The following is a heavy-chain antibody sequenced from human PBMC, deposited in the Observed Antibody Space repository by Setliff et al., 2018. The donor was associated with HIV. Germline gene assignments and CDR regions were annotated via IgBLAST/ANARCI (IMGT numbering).Heavy chain of an antibody. CDR1: GGTFRNYA. CDR3: AKLMTADYYDTSGYFQH. Sequence: GASVKVSCKASGGTFRNYAISWMRQAPGQGLEWMGGIIPIFGTTNYAQKFQGRVTIIADESTSTAYTDLSTLRSEDTAMYYCAKLMTADYYDTSGYFQHWGQGTLVTVSS. CDR2: IIPIFGTT. V-gene: IGHV1-69*13. D-gene: IGHD3-22*01. J-gene: IGHJ1*01.